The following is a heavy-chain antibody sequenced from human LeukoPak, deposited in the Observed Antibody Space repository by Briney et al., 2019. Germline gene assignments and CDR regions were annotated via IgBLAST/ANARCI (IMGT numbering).Heavy chain of an antibody. D-gene: IGHD6-19*01. J-gene: IGHJ6*03. CDR3: ARAGFSSGWGWTYYYMDV. CDR1: GFTFSDYY. CDR2: LRGSGATI. V-gene: IGHV3-11*04. Sequence: GGSLRLSCAASGFTFSDYYMTWIRQAPGKGLEWVSYLRGSGATIYYADSVKGRFTISRDNAKNSLYLQMNSLRAEDTAVYYCARAGFSSGWGWTYYYMDVWGKGTTVTVSS.